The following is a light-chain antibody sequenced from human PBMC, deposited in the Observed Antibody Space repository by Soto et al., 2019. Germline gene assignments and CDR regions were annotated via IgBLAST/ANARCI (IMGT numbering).Light chain of an antibody. V-gene: IGKV1-27*01. CDR2: EAS. CDR1: QAISNF. J-gene: IGKJ2*01. Sequence: DIQMTQSPLSLSASVGDRVTITCRASQAISNFVAWYQQKPGKVPSLLISEASTPQSGVPSRFSGRGSGTTFTLAINSLQPEDVATYFCQNYNGAPYAFGQGTKLEIK. CDR3: QNYNGAPYA.